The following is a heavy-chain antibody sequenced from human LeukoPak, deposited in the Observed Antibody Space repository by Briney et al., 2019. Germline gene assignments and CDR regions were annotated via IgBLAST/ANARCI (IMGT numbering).Heavy chain of an antibody. CDR2: FIPILGIA. CDR3: ATPGTMVRGVIRYYFDY. D-gene: IGHD3-10*01. V-gene: IGHV1-69*04. Sequence: ASVKVSCKASGGTFSSYAIGWVRQAPGQGLAWMGRFIPILGIANYAQKFQGRVTITAHKSTSTAYMELSSLRSEDTAVYYCATPGTMVRGVIRYYFDYWGQGTLVTVSS. CDR1: GGTFSSYA. J-gene: IGHJ4*02.